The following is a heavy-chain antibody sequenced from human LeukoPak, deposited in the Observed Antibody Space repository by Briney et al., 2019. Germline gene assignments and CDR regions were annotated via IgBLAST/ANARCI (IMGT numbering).Heavy chain of an antibody. CDR2: IYIGGDT. CDR3: ALSGGPLDY. V-gene: IGHV3-53*01. CDR1: GLTVSSNY. D-gene: IGHD2-15*01. Sequence: GGSLRLSCAASGLTVSSNYMSWVRQAPGKGLEWVSIIYIGGDTYYADSVKGRFTISRDNSKNTLYLQMNSLRAEDTAVYYCALSGGPLDYWGQGTLVTVSS. J-gene: IGHJ4*02.